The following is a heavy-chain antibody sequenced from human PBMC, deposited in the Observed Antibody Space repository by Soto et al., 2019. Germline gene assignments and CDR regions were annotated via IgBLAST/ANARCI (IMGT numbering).Heavy chain of an antibody. V-gene: IGHV3-30*18. CDR1: GFTFSSYG. CDR3: AKDAPSEASFDY. CDR2: ISYDGSNK. J-gene: IGHJ4*02. Sequence: QVQLVESGGGVVQPGRSLRLSCAASGFTFSSYGMHWVRQAPGKGLEWVAVISYDGSNKYYADSVKGRFTISRDNSKNTLYLQMNSLRAEDTAVYYCAKDAPSEASFDYWGQGTLVIVSS.